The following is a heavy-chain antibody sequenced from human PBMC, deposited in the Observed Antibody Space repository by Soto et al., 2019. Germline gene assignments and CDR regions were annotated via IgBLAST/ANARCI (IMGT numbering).Heavy chain of an antibody. CDR1: GGSISISNW. V-gene: IGHV4-4*02. CDR3: ARGAEMAGTNDYYYGMDV. D-gene: IGHD6-19*01. CDR2: IYHSGTT. Sequence: PSETLSLTCAVSGGSISISNWWSWVRQPPGKGLEWIWGIYHSGTTNYNPSLKSRVTISVDKSKNQFSLKLSSVTAADTAVYYCARGAEMAGTNDYYYGMDVWGQGTTVTVSS. J-gene: IGHJ6*02.